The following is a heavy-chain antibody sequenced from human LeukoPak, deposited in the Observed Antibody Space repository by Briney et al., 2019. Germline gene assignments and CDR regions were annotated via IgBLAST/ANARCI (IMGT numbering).Heavy chain of an antibody. CDR1: GFTVSSNY. D-gene: IGHD1-14*01. V-gene: IGHV3-48*03. Sequence: QTGGSLRLSCAASGFTVSSNYMSWVRQAPGKGLEWVSYIRGSGSTMYYADSVKGRFTISRDNAKNSLYLQMNSLRAQDTAVYYCARSPAGGNYYLDVWGKGTTVTISS. J-gene: IGHJ6*03. CDR3: ARSPAGGNYYLDV. CDR2: IRGSGSTM.